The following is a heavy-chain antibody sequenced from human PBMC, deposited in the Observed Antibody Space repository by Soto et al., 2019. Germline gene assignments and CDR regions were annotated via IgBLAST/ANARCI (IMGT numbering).Heavy chain of an antibody. CDR2: IYHSGST. CDR1: GGSISSSNW. CDR3: AREVRHYYGSAGCDP. Sequence: QVQLQESGPGLVKPSGTLSLTCAVSGGSISSSNWWSWVRQPPGKGLEWIGEIYHSGSTNYNPSLTTRVTISVDNSKHPFSLQLRYVTAADTAVYYCAREVRHYYGSAGCDPWGQGTLVTVSS. D-gene: IGHD3-10*01. V-gene: IGHV4-4*02. J-gene: IGHJ5*02.